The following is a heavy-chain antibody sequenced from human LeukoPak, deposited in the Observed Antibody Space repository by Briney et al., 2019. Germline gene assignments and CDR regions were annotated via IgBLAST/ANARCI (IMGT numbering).Heavy chain of an antibody. CDR3: AREVAAAGIRIAFDI. D-gene: IGHD6-13*01. J-gene: IGHJ3*02. V-gene: IGHV3-48*04. CDR2: ISSSGSTI. CDR1: GFTFSSYG. Sequence: PGRSLRLSCAASGFTFSSYGMNWVRQAPGKGLEWVSYISSSGSTIYYADSVKGRFTISRDNAKNSLYLQMNSLRAEDTAVYYCAREVAAAGIRIAFDIWGQGTMVTVSS.